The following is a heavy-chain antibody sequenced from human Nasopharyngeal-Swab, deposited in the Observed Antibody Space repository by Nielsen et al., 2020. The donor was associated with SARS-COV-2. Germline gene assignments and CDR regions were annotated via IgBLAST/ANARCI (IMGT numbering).Heavy chain of an antibody. D-gene: IGHD3-22*01. CDR1: GFTFEDYA. Sequence: GESLKISCAASGFTFEDYAMHWVRQAPGKGLVWVSRINSDGTTTSYADSVKGRFTISRDNAKNTLYLQMNSLRAEDTAVYYCARLGRDSSGYYPDYWGQGTLVTVSS. J-gene: IGHJ4*02. CDR2: INSDGTTT. CDR3: ARLGRDSSGYYPDY. V-gene: IGHV3-74*01.